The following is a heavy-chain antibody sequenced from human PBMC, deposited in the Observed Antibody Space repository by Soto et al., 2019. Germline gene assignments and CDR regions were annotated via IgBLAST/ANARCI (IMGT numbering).Heavy chain of an antibody. CDR3: ARAPYSNAWYRFDL. D-gene: IGHD4-4*01. CDR1: GFTFSGYW. J-gene: IGHJ4*02. CDR2: IKHDGSVQ. V-gene: IGHV3-7*03. Sequence: GGSLRLSCEASGFTFSGYWMSWVRQAPGKGLEWVADIKHDGSVQYYVDSVKGRFTISRDNAKKLLYLQMKGLRAEDTALYYCARAPYSNAWYRFDLWGQGTLVTVSS.